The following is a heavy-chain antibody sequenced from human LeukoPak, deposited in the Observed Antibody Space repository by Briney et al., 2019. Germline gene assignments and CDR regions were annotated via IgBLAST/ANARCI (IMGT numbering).Heavy chain of an antibody. CDR3: ARGTGYSYGLGY. J-gene: IGHJ4*02. V-gene: IGHV1-69*06. CDR1: GGTFSSYA. CDR2: IIPIFGTA. D-gene: IGHD5-18*01. Sequence: ASVKVSCKASGGTFSSYAISWVRQAPAQGLEWMGRIIPIFGTANYAQKFQGRVTITADKSTSTAYMELSSLRSEDTAVYYCARGTGYSYGLGYWGQGTLVTVSS.